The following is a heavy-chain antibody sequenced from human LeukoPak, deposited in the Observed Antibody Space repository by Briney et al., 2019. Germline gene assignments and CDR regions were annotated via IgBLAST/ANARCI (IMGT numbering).Heavy chain of an antibody. J-gene: IGHJ2*01. CDR1: GASISSSSYY. Sequence: PSETLSLTCTVSGASISSSSYYWGWIRQPPGKGLEWIGTIYYSGNTYHNPSLKSRVTISADTSNNQFSLKVTSVTAADTAVYICARRARDDYWYFDLWGRGTLVTVSS. D-gene: IGHD2-21*01. V-gene: IGHV4-39*01. CDR3: ARRARDDYWYFDL. CDR2: IYYSGNT.